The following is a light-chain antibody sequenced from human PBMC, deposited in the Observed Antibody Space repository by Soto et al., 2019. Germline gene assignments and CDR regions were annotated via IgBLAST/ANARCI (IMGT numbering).Light chain of an antibody. CDR2: GDT. CDR1: SSNIGAGYD. CDR3: QSYDTALNVYVV. J-gene: IGLJ2*01. Sequence: QSVLTQPPSVSGAPGQRVNISCTGSSSNIGAGYDVHWYQQLPGTAPKLLIYGDTNRPSGVPDRFSGSKSATSASLVITGLQAEDEADYYCQSYDTALNVYVVFGGGTKVTVL. V-gene: IGLV1-40*01.